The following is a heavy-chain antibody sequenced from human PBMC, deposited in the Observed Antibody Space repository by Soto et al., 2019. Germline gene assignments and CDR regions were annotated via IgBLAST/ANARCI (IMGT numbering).Heavy chain of an antibody. CDR2: IYPGDSDT. CDR1: GYSFTSYW. D-gene: IGHD3-22*01. J-gene: IGHJ4*02. V-gene: IGHV5-51*01. Sequence: GESLKISCKGSGYSFTSYWIGWVRQMPGKGLEWMGIIYPGDSDTRYSPSFQGQVTISADKSISTAYLQWSSLKASDTAMYYCARQSPYYYDSSGYTIGYWGQGTLVTVSS. CDR3: ARQSPYYYDSSGYTIGY.